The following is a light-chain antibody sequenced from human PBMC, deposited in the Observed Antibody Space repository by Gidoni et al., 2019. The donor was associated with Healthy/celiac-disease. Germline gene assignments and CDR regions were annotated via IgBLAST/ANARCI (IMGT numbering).Light chain of an antibody. Sequence: DIQMTQSPPSLSASVGDRVTITCRASQSISSYLNWYQQKPGKAPKLLIYAASSLQSGVPSRFSGSGSGTDFTLTISSLQPEDFATYYCQQSYSTPLTFXQXTKVEIK. V-gene: IGKV1-39*01. CDR2: AAS. J-gene: IGKJ1*01. CDR3: QQSYSTPLT. CDR1: QSISSY.